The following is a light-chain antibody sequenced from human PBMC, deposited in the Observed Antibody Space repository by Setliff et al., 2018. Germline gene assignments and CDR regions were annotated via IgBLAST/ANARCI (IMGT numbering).Light chain of an antibody. V-gene: IGLV1-44*01. CDR2: RNN. CDR1: SSNIGRNT. Sequence: QSALAQPPSASGIPGQTVTISCSGGSSNIGRNTVNWYHQLPGTAPKLLIYRNNQRPSGVPDRFSGSKSGTSASLAISGLQSEDEADYYCAAWDDSLNGYVFGTGTKVTVL. J-gene: IGLJ1*01. CDR3: AAWDDSLNGYV.